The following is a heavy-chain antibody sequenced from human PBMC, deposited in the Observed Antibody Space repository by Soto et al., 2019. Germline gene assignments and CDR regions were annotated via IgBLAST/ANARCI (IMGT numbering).Heavy chain of an antibody. CDR2: IYSGGST. CDR3: ARGPGFDY. Sequence: GGSLRLSCAASGFTFSRHAMSWVRQAPGKGLEWVSVIYSGGSTYYADSVKGRFTISRHNSKNTLYLQMNSLRAEDTAVYYCARGPGFDYWGQGTLVTVSS. V-gene: IGHV3-53*04. CDR1: GFTFSRHA. J-gene: IGHJ4*02. D-gene: IGHD7-27*01.